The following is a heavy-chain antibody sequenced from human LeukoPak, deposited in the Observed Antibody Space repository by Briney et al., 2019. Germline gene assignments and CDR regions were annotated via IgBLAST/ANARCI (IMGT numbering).Heavy chain of an antibody. D-gene: IGHD3-22*01. V-gene: IGHV3-23*01. CDR3: AKDTSGSDAFDI. CDR1: GFTFSSYA. CDR2: ISGSGGST. Sequence: GGSLRLPCAASGFTFSSYAMSWVRQAPGKGLEWVSAISGSGGSTYYADSVKGRFTISRDNSKNTLYLQMNSLRAEDTAVYYCAKDTSGSDAFDIWGQGTMVTVSS. J-gene: IGHJ3*02.